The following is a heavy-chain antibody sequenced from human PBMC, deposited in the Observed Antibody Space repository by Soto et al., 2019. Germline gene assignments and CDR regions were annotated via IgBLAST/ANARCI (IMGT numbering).Heavy chain of an antibody. CDR3: ARESTARLAWFDP. V-gene: IGHV1-18*04. Sequence: QVQLVQSGAELKKPGASVKVSCKASGYTFTTYDITWVRQAPGQGLEWMGWISGYNGNTKYAQRLQGRVTMTTETSTSTAYMELRSLRSDDTAVYYCARESTARLAWFDPWGQGTLVIVSS. CDR2: ISGYNGNT. D-gene: IGHD6-6*01. J-gene: IGHJ5*02. CDR1: GYTFTTYD.